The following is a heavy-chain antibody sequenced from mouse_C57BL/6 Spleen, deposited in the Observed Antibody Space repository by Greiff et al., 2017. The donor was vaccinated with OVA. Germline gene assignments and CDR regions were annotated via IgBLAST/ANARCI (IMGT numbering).Heavy chain of an antibody. Sequence: DVMLVESGGDLVKPGGSLKLSCAASGFTFSSYGMSWVRQTPDKRLEWVATISSGGSYTYYPDSVKGRFTISRDNAKNTLYLQMSSLKSEDTAMYYCARHYYDYGYAMDYWGQGTSVTVSS. CDR2: ISSGGSYT. CDR3: ARHYYDYGYAMDY. D-gene: IGHD2-4*01. J-gene: IGHJ4*01. CDR1: GFTFSSYG. V-gene: IGHV5-6*02.